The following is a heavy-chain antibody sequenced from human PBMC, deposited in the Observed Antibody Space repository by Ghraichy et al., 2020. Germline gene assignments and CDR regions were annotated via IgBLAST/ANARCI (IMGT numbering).Heavy chain of an antibody. CDR3: ARSGTMIVEPFDY. Sequence: TLSLTCTVSGGSISSGGYYWSWIRQHPGKGLEWIGYIYYSGSTYYNPSLKSRVTISVDTSKNQFSLKLSSVTAADTAVYYCARSGTMIVEPFDYWGQGTLVTVFS. D-gene: IGHD3-22*01. CDR1: GGSISSGGYY. V-gene: IGHV4-31*03. J-gene: IGHJ4*02. CDR2: IYYSGST.